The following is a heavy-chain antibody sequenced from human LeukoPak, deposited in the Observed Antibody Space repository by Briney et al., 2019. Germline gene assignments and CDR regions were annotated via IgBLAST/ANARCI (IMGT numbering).Heavy chain of an antibody. CDR1: GYTFTSYG. CDR3: ARSPMPRGEPGEVFGVVGPLDY. V-gene: IGHV1-18*01. J-gene: IGHJ4*02. CDR2: ISAYNGNT. Sequence: ASVKVSCKASGYTFTSYGISWVRQAPGQGLEWMGWISAYNGNTNYAQKLQGRVTMTTDTSTSTAYMELRSLRSDDTAVYYCARSPMPRGEPGEVFGVVGPLDYWGQGTLVTVSS. D-gene: IGHD3-3*01.